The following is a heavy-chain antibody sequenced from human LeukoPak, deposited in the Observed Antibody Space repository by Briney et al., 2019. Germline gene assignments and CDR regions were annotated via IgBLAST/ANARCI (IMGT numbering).Heavy chain of an antibody. D-gene: IGHD6-6*01. Sequence: PSETLSLTCTVSGGSISTNNYYWGWIRQPPGKGLEWIGGLSYTGSSYYNPSLKSPVTISGDTSKNQFSLKVRSVTAADTAVYYCARPLGTSSGFDYWGQGILVTVSS. J-gene: IGHJ4*02. CDR2: LSYTGSS. CDR1: GGSISTNNYY. V-gene: IGHV4-39*01. CDR3: ARPLGTSSGFDY.